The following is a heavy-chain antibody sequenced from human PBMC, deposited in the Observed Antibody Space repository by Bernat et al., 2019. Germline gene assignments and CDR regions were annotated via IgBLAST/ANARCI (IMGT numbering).Heavy chain of an antibody. CDR1: GFTFSSYA. Sequence: QVQLVESGGGVVQPGRSLRFSCAASGFTFSSYAMHWVRQAPGKGLEWVAVISYDGSNKYYADSVKGRFTISRDNSKNTLYLQMNSLRAEDTAVYYCARPYSSGWEDAFDIWGQGTMVTVSS. CDR2: ISYDGSNK. D-gene: IGHD6-19*01. J-gene: IGHJ3*02. CDR3: ARPYSSGWEDAFDI. V-gene: IGHV3-30-3*01.